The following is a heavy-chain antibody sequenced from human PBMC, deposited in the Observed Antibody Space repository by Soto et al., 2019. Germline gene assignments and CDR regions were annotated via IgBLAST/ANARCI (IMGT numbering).Heavy chain of an antibody. Sequence: QVQLVQSGAEVKKPGSSVKVSCKASGGTFSSYAISWVRQAPGQGLEWMGGIIPIFGTANYAQKFQGRVTITADESTSTDYMELSSLRSADTAVYYCARDAHYYDSSGYYFWGQGTLVTVSS. V-gene: IGHV1-69*01. CDR1: GGTFSSYA. D-gene: IGHD3-22*01. CDR3: ARDAHYYDSSGYYF. J-gene: IGHJ4*02. CDR2: IIPIFGTA.